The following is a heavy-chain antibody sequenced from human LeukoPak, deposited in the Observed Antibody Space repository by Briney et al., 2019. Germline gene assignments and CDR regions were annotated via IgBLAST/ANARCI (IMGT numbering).Heavy chain of an antibody. V-gene: IGHV1-46*01. CDR1: GYTLTSYY. CDR2: INPSGGST. D-gene: IGHD3-22*01. J-gene: IGHJ4*02. CDR3: ARDPSWRGDSSVFCDY. Sequence: GASVKVSCKASGYTLTSYYMHWVRQAPGQGLEWMGIINPSGGSTSYAQKFQGRVTMTRDTSTSTVYMELSSLRSEDTAVYYCARDPSWRGDSSVFCDYWGQGTLVTVSS.